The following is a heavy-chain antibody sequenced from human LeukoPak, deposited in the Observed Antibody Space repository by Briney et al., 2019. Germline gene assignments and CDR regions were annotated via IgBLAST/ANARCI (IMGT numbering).Heavy chain of an antibody. CDR1: GFTFSSYG. D-gene: IGHD2-15*01. CDR3: ARDLSLYCSGGSCYSLNY. Sequence: QPGGSLRLSCAASGFTFSSYGMHWVRQAPGKGLEWVAFIRYDGSNKYYADSVKGRFTISRDNSKNTLYLQMNSLRAEDTAVYYCARDLSLYCSGGSCYSLNYWGQGTLVTVSS. J-gene: IGHJ4*02. V-gene: IGHV3-30*02. CDR2: IRYDGSNK.